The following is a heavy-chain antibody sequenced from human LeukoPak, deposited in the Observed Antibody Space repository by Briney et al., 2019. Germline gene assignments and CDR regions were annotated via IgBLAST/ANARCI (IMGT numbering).Heavy chain of an antibody. CDR3: ARHGKDVWGSYRPPWAFDI. CDR1: GGSIHSY. D-gene: IGHD3-16*02. J-gene: IGHJ3*02. V-gene: IGHV4-59*08. CDR2: IYYSGST. Sequence: SETLSLTCTVSGGSIHSYWSWIRQPPGKGLEWIGYIYYSGSTNYNPSLKSRVTISVDTSKNQFSLKLSSVTAADTAVYYCARHGKDVWGSYRPPWAFDIWGQGTMVTVSS.